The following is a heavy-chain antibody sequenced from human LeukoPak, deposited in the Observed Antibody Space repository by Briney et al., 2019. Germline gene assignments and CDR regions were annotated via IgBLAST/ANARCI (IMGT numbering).Heavy chain of an antibody. J-gene: IGHJ5*02. Sequence: SETLSLTCTVSGGSISSYYWSWIRQPAGKGLEWIGRIYTSGSTNYNPSPKSRVTMSVDTSKNQFSLKLSSVTAADTAVYYCARDTGTAAAAGTGNWFDPWGQGTLVTVSS. V-gene: IGHV4-4*07. CDR3: ARDTGTAAAAGTGNWFDP. CDR2: IYTSGST. CDR1: GGSISSYY. D-gene: IGHD6-13*01.